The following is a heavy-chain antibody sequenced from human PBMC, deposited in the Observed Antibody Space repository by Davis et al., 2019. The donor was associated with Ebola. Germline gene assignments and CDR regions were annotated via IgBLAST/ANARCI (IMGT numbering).Heavy chain of an antibody. CDR2: ISSSSSTI. CDR1: GFTFSSYS. V-gene: IGHV3-48*01. Sequence: GESLKISCAASGFTFSSYSMNWVRQAPGKGLEWVSYISSSSSTIYYADSVKGRFTISRDNAKNSLYLQMNSLRAEDTAVYYCAKEGYYYDSSGYGSRIDYWGQGTLVTVSS. D-gene: IGHD3-22*01. CDR3: AKEGYYYDSSGYGSRIDY. J-gene: IGHJ4*02.